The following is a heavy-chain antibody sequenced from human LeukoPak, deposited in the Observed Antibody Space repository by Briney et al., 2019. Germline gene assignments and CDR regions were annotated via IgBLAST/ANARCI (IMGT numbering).Heavy chain of an antibody. CDR2: INGDNANT. Sequence: ASVKVSCKASGYTFTSYAMNWVRQAPGQSLEWLGCINGDNANTEYSQRFQGRVTITRDTSARTAYIYLSYLTSEDTAVFYCARGGPNSGGWTIDYWGQGTLVSVS. CDR1: GYTFTSYA. CDR3: ARGGPNSGGWTIDY. V-gene: IGHV1-3*01. D-gene: IGHD6-19*01. J-gene: IGHJ4*02.